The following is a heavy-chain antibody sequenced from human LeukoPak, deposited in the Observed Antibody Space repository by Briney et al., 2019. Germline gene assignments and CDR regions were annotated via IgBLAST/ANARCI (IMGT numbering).Heavy chain of an antibody. CDR1: GGSISSSSYY. D-gene: IGHD3-9*01. V-gene: IGHV4-39*07. Sequence: PSETLSLTCTVSGGSISSSSYYWGWIRQPPGKGLEWIGSIYYSGSTYYNPSLKSRVTILLDTSKNQFSLKLSSVTAADTAVYYCARTVPQTTWGFDPLWYFDLWGRGTLVTVSS. CDR2: IYYSGST. CDR3: ARTVPQTTWGFDPLWYFDL. J-gene: IGHJ2*01.